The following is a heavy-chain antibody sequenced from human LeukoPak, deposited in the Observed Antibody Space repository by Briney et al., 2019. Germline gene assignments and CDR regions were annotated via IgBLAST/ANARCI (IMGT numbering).Heavy chain of an antibody. J-gene: IGHJ4*02. V-gene: IGHV3-11*06. CDR3: AKENYYGSGSYIGFDY. CDR1: GFTFSDFY. CDR2: ISTSSTYT. D-gene: IGHD3-10*01. Sequence: GGSLRLSCAASGFTFSDFYMSWIRQAPGKGLEWVSYISTSSTYTNYADSVKGRFTISRDDAKNSLYLQMNSLRAEDTAVYYCAKENYYGSGSYIGFDYWGQGTLVTVSS.